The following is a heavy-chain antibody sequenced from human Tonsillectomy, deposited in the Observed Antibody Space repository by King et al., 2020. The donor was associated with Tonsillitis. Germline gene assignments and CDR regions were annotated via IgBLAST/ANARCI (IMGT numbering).Heavy chain of an antibody. CDR3: ARGGGWNSNPPVDY. Sequence: SWIRQPPGKGLEWIGEINHSGSTNYNPSLKSRVTISVDTSKYQFSLKLSSVTAADTAVYSSARGGGWNSNPPVDYCGQGPLVTVSS. D-gene: IGHD4-11*01. J-gene: IGHJ4*02. V-gene: IGHV4-34*01. CDR2: INHSGST.